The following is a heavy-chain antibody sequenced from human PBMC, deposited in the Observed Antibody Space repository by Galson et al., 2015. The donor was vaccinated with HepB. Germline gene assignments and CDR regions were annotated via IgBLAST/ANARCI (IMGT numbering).Heavy chain of an antibody. J-gene: IGHJ5*02. CDR3: ARTTLLWFGELLDLHPRWFDP. Sequence: SETLSLTCTVSGGSISSYYWSWIRQPPGKGLEWIGYIYYSGSTNYNPSLKSRVTISVDTSKNQFSLKLSSVTAADTAVYYCARTTLLWFGELLDLHPRWFDPWGQGTLVTVSS. V-gene: IGHV4-59*08. CDR1: GGSISSYY. D-gene: IGHD3-10*01. CDR2: IYYSGST.